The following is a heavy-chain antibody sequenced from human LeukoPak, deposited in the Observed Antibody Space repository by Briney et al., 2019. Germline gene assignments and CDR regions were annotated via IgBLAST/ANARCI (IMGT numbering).Heavy chain of an antibody. CDR2: INHSGST. CDR1: GGSFSGYY. CDR3: ARGVVAAAGRTFDF. Sequence: SETLSLTCAVYGGSFSGYYWSWIRQPPGKGLEWIGEINHSGSTNYNPSLKSRVTISLDTSKNQFSLKLSSVTAADTAVYYCARGVVAAAGRTFDFWGQGTLVTVSS. J-gene: IGHJ4*02. V-gene: IGHV4-34*01. D-gene: IGHD6-13*01.